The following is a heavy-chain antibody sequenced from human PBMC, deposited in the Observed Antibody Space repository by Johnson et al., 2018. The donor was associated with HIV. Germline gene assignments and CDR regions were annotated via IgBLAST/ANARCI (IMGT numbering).Heavy chain of an antibody. J-gene: IGHJ3*01. CDR3: AIPYFYDTSVYH. CDR2: ISSDGGST. Sequence: VQLVESGGGLVQPGGSLRLSCEASGFTFSRYAMHWVRQAPWEGLEYVSAISSDGGSTYYADSVKGRFIISRDNSKNTVYLQRGSLRAEDMAVYYCAIPYFYDTSVYHWGQGTVVTVSS. D-gene: IGHD3-22*01. CDR1: GFTFSRYA. V-gene: IGHV3-64*07.